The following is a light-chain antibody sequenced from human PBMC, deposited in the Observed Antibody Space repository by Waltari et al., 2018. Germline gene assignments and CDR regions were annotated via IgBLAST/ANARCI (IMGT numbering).Light chain of an antibody. Sequence: DIVMTQSPLSLPVTPGEPASISGRSSQSLLHSNGYNYLDWYLQKPGQSPQLLIYLGSNRASGVPDRFSGSGSGTDCTLKISRVEAEDVGVYYCMQALQTPYTFGQGTKLDIK. V-gene: IGKV2-28*01. J-gene: IGKJ2*01. CDR1: QSLLHSNGYNY. CDR3: MQALQTPYT. CDR2: LGS.